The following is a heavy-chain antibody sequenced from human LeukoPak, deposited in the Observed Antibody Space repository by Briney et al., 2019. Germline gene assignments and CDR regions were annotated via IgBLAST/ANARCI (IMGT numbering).Heavy chain of an antibody. J-gene: IGHJ6*04. V-gene: IGHV3-21*01. CDR3: ARGGSSGYYRRNGDV. CDR2: ISSSGTYI. Sequence: GGSLRLSCAASGFTFSAYTVNWVRQAPGKGLQWVTSISSSGTYISYADSVKGRFTSSRDNAKNSLYLQMDSLRAEDTAVYYCARGGSSGYYRRNGDVWGKGTTVTVSS. CDR1: GFTFSAYT. D-gene: IGHD3-22*01.